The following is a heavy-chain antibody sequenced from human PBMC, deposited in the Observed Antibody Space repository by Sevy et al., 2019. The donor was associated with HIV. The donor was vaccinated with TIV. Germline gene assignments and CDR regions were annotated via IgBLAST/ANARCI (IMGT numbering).Heavy chain of an antibody. J-gene: IGHJ3*01. D-gene: IGHD1-26*01. CDR1: GFTSSNYA. Sequence: GGSLRLSCAASGFTSSNYAMSWVRQAPGKGLEWVSGLSGSGGSIYYADSVKGRFTISRDNSRNTLYLQMNSLRAEDTAVYYCAKDRIGELGDSFDVWGQGTMVTVSS. CDR2: LSGSGGSI. V-gene: IGHV3-23*01. CDR3: AKDRIGELGDSFDV.